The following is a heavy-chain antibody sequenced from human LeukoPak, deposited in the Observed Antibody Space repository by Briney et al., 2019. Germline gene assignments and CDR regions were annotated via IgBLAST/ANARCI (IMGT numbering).Heavy chain of an antibody. Sequence: SETLSLTCSVSGASFSTNYWSWIRQPPGRGLEWIGYVFDSGSTNYNPSLKSRVTISVDTSTKQFSLRLSSVTAADTAVYYCARLYQQSKWKYYSYMDVWGKGTAVTVSS. J-gene: IGHJ6*03. CDR1: GASFSTNY. CDR3: ARLYQQSKWKYYSYMDV. V-gene: IGHV4-59*01. CDR2: VFDSGST. D-gene: IGHD1-1*01.